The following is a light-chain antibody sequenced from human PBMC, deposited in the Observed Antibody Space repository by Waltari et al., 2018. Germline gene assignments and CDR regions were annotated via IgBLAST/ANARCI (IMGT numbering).Light chain of an antibody. Sequence: QSVLTQPPSASGTPGQRVTISCSGSISNIGSNTVNWYRQLPGTAPKLLSYGDNQRPSGVPDLFSGSKSGTSASLAISGLQSADEADYYCAGWDDSLNGPVFGGGTKLTVL. CDR1: ISNIGSNT. V-gene: IGLV1-44*01. CDR3: AGWDDSLNGPV. J-gene: IGLJ3*02. CDR2: GDN.